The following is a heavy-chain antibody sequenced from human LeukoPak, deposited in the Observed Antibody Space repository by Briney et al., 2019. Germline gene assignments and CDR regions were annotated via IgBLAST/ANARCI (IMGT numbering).Heavy chain of an antibody. Sequence: GGSLRLSCAASGFTFSDYYMSWIRQAPGKGLEWVSYISSSGSTIYYADSVKGRFTISRDNAKNSLYLQMNSLRAEDTAVYYCARVRPDTMVRGAISAQIHYYGMDVWGQGTTVTVSS. J-gene: IGHJ6*02. D-gene: IGHD3-10*01. CDR3: ARVRPDTMVRGAISAQIHYYGMDV. CDR2: ISSSGSTI. V-gene: IGHV3-11*01. CDR1: GFTFSDYY.